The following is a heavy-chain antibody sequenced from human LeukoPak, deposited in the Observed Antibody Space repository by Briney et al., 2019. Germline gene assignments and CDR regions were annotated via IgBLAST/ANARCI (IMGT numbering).Heavy chain of an antibody. V-gene: IGHV3-21*04. CDR2: ISSSSSYI. CDR3: AKGDRNGWYFDY. CDR1: GFTFSSYS. D-gene: IGHD6-19*01. J-gene: IGHJ4*02. Sequence: GGSLRLSCAASGFTFSSYSMNWVRQAPGKGLEWVSSISSSSSYIYYADSVRGRFTISRDNAKNSLYLQMNSLRAEDTALYHCAKGDRNGWYFDYWGLGTLVTVSS.